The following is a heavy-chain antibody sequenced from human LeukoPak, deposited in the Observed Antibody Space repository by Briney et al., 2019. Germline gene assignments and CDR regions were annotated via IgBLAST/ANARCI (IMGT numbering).Heavy chain of an antibody. J-gene: IGHJ4*02. D-gene: IGHD3-10*01. CDR1: GFTFSSYS. CDR3: ASLTLGYYYGSGSSYFDY. Sequence: GGSLRLSCAASGFTFSSYSMNWVRQAPGKGLEWVSSISSSSYIYYADSVKGRFTISRDNAKNSLYLQMNSLRAEDTAVYYCASLTLGYYYGSGSSYFDYWGQGTLVTVSS. V-gene: IGHV3-21*01. CDR2: ISSSSYI.